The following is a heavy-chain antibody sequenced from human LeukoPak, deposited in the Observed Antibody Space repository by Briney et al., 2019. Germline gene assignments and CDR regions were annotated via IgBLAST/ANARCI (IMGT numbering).Heavy chain of an antibody. CDR2: MNPNSGNT. D-gene: IGHD3-3*01. CDR1: GYTFTSYD. V-gene: IGHV1-8*03. CDR3: ARGWPSYYDFWSGYPLDY. Sequence: ASVKVSCKASGYTFTSYDINWVRQATGQGLEWMGWMNPNSGNTGYAQKFQGRVTITRNTSISTAYMELSSLRSEDTAVYYCARGWPSYYDFWSGYPLDYWGQGTLVTVSS. J-gene: IGHJ4*02.